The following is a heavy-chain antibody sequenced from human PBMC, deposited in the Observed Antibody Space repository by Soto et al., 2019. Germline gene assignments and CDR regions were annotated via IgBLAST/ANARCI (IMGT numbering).Heavy chain of an antibody. CDR1: GGSVSSGSYY. CDR2: IYYSGST. D-gene: IGHD3-22*01. CDR3: AREGGWGSNSSGSFSDY. V-gene: IGHV4-61*01. Sequence: SETLSLTXTVSGGSVSSGSYYWSWIRQPPGKGLEWIGYIYYSGSTNYNPSLKSRVTISVDTSKNQFSLKLSSVTAADTAVYYCAREGGWGSNSSGSFSDYWGQGTLVTVSS. J-gene: IGHJ4*02.